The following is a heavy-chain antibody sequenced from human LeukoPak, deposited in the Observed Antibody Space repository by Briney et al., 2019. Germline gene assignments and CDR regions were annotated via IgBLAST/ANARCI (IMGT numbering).Heavy chain of an antibody. CDR2: VYYSGST. J-gene: IGHJ4*02. CDR3: ARVIAVAGTDAKRTFDY. D-gene: IGHD6-19*01. V-gene: IGHV4-39*07. Sequence: SETLSLTCTVSGGSISSIRDYWAWIRQPPGQGLEWIGNVYYSGSTYYNPSLESRVVISLDTSKNHFSLKLSSVTAADTALYYCARVIAVAGTDAKRTFDYWGQGTLVTVSS. CDR1: GGSISSIRDY.